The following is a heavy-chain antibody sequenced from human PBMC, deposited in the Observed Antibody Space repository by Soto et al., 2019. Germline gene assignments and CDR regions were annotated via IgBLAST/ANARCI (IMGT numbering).Heavy chain of an antibody. D-gene: IGHD3-16*01. V-gene: IGHV3-7*05. CDR3: ARAGVFTCILSAY. CDR2: IKQDGSEK. Sequence: EVQMVESGGGLVQPGGSLRLSCATSGLNFSNYCMSWVRQAPGKGLEWVANIKQDGSEKYYVDSVRGRFTISRDNAKNSLYLQMNSLRAEDTAVYYCARAGVFTCILSAYWGQGALVTVSS. CDR1: GLNFSNYC. J-gene: IGHJ4*02.